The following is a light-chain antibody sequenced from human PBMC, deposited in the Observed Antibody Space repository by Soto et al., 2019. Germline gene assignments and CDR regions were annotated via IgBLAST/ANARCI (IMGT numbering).Light chain of an antibody. CDR2: KVS. V-gene: IGKV2-30*01. CDR1: QSLVYSDGNTS. CDR3: MQTTHPLT. Sequence: DVVMTQSPLSLPVTLGQPASTSCRSSQSLVYSDGNTSLKFFQPRPGQSPGRLIYKVSNRDSGVPDRFSGSGSGTDFTLKISRVVAEDVGLCYCMQTTHPLTFGGGTKVEIK. J-gene: IGKJ4*01.